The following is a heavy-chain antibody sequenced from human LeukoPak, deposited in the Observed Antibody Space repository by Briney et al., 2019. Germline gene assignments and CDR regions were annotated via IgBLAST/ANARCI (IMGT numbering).Heavy chain of an antibody. CDR3: AVWYYGSGSYYTPPDY. J-gene: IGHJ4*02. V-gene: IGHV1-69*05. CDR1: GATFSSYV. D-gene: IGHD3-10*01. CDR2: IIPIFGTA. Sequence: SVKVSCKASGATFSSYVISWVRQAPGQGLEWMGRIIPIFGTANYAQKFQGRVTITTDESTSTAYMELSSLRSEDTAVYYCAVWYYGSGSYYTPPDYWGQGTLVTVSS.